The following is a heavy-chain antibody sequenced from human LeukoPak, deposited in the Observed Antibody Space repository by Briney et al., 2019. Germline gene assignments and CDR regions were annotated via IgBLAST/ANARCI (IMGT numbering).Heavy chain of an antibody. V-gene: IGHV3-11*06. CDR3: ARVIIVGATGI. Sequence: KPGGSLRLSCAASAFTFSDYYMSWIRQAPGKGLEWISYISSTSGYTNYADSVRGRFTISRDNAKNPLYLQMNSLRAEDTAVYYCARVIIVGATGIWGQGTMVTVSS. CDR1: AFTFSDYY. J-gene: IGHJ3*02. CDR2: ISSTSGYT. D-gene: IGHD1-26*01.